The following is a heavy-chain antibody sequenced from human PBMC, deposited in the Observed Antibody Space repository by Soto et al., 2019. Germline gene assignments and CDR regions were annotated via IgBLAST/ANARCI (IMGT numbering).Heavy chain of an antibody. V-gene: IGHV5-10-1*01. D-gene: IGHD2-2*01. Sequence: PGESLKISCKGSGYSFTSYWISWVRQMPGKGLEWMGRIDPSDSYTNYSPSFQGHVTISADKSISTAYLQWSSLKASDTAMYYCARFAFQPLTESESNYYYYGMDVWGQGTTVTVSS. CDR3: ARFAFQPLTESESNYYYYGMDV. CDR2: IDPSDSYT. CDR1: GYSFTSYW. J-gene: IGHJ6*02.